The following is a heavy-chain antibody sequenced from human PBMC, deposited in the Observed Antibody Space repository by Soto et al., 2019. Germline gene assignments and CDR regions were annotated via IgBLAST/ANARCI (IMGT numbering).Heavy chain of an antibody. CDR3: ARKVLGSTSRPDWWYFDL. CDR2: ISGGGDRT. V-gene: IGHV3-23*01. D-gene: IGHD2-2*01. CDR1: GFTFINYA. J-gene: IGHJ2*01. Sequence: EVQLLESGGGLVQPGGSLRLSCVGSGFTFINYAMNWVRQTPGKGLEWVSTISGGGDRTFDADTVKGRFTISRDNSNNTVNIQMNSLRADDTAVYYCARKVLGSTSRPDWWYFDLWGRGTLVTVSS.